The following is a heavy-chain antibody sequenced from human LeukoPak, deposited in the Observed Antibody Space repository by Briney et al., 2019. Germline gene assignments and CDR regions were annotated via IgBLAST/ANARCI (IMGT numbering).Heavy chain of an antibody. V-gene: IGHV1-18*01. J-gene: IGHJ3*02. CDR2: ISAYSGIT. CDR1: GYTFASYG. D-gene: IGHD3-10*01. Sequence: ASVKVSCKASGYTFASYGISWVRQAPGQGLEWMGWISAYSGITNYAQKLQGRVTMTTDTSTSTAYMELRRLRSDDTAVYYCARESQHRYGSGSRAFDIWGQGTMVTVSS. CDR3: ARESQHRYGSGSRAFDI.